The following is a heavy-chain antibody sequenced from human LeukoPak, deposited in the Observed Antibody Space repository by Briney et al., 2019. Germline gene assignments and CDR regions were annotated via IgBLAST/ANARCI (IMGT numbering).Heavy chain of an antibody. CDR3: ASTKLGYSSGWL. CDR2: IYYSGST. J-gene: IGHJ4*02. Sequence: SETLSLTCTVSGGSISSSYSWGWIRQPPGKGLEWIGNIYYSGSTYYNSSLKSRVTKSVDTSKNQFSLKLSSVTASDTAIYYCASTKLGYSSGWLWGQGTLVTVSS. CDR1: GGSISSSYS. D-gene: IGHD6-19*01. V-gene: IGHV4-39*01.